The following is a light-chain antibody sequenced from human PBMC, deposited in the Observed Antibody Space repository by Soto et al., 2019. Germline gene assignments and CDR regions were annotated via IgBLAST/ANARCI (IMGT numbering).Light chain of an antibody. CDR1: QSVSNNY. Sequence: EIVLMQSPGTLSLSPGEKATLSCRASQSVSNNYLAWYQQKPGQAPRLLIYGASARATGVPDRFSGSGSGTDFTLTITRLEPEASAVYYCQQYGISPLMYTFGQGTKLGVK. V-gene: IGKV3-20*01. CDR3: QQYGISPLMYT. CDR2: GAS. J-gene: IGKJ2*01.